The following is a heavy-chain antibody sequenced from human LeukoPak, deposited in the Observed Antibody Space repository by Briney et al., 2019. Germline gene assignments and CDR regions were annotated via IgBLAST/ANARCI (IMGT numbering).Heavy chain of an antibody. Sequence: GGSLRLSCAASGFSINFYGMSWVRQAPGKGLEWVSVICGSGNSTNYADSVQGRFTIPRDNSKNTLYLQMNSLTGEDTAIYFWAQRNAGSSRRVYYFDIWGQETLLTVSS. V-gene: IGHV3-23*01. D-gene: IGHD1-26*01. CDR3: AQRNAGSSRRVYYFDI. CDR2: ICGSGNST. CDR1: GFSINFYG. J-gene: IGHJ4*02.